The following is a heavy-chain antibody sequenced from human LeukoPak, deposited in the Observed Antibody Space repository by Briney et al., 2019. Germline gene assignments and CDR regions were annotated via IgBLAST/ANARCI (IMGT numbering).Heavy chain of an antibody. CDR2: INHSGST. D-gene: IGHD3-9*01. J-gene: IGHJ4*02. CDR1: GGSFSGYY. CDR3: ARRRYFDWLFKGPGYYFDY. Sequence: SETLSLTCAVYGGSFSGYYWSWIRQPPGKGLEWIGEINHSGSTNYNPSLKSRVTISVDTSKNQFSLKLSSVTAADTAVYYCARRRYFDWLFKGPGYYFDYWGQGTLVTVSS. V-gene: IGHV4-34*01.